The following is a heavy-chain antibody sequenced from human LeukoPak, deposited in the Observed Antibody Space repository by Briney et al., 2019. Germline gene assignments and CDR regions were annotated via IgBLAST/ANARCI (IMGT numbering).Heavy chain of an antibody. Sequence: VASVKVSCKASGYTFTNYAIQWVRQAPGRRLEWMGWINAGNADTRYSQEFQGRVTITRDTSASTAYMELSSLRSEDMAVYYCARAGYCSGGSCYSNWFDPWGQGTLVTVSS. CDR3: ARAGYCSGGSCYSNWFDP. CDR1: GYTFTNYA. J-gene: IGHJ5*02. V-gene: IGHV1-3*03. CDR2: INAGNADT. D-gene: IGHD2-15*01.